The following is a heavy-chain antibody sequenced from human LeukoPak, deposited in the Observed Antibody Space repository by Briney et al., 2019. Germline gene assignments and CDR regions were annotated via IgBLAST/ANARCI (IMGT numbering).Heavy chain of an antibody. Sequence: SETLSLTCTVSGGSVSSGSYYWSWIRQPPGKGLEWIGYIYHSGSTYYNPSLKSRVTISVDRSKNQFSLKLSSVTAADTAVYYCAILGYSSGSPKLVRDYWGQGTLVTVSS. V-gene: IGHV4-61*01. J-gene: IGHJ4*02. D-gene: IGHD6-19*01. CDR3: AILGYSSGSPKLVRDY. CDR1: GGSVSSGSYY. CDR2: IYHSGST.